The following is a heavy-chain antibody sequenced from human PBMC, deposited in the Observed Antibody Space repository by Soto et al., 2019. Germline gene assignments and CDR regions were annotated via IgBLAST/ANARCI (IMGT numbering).Heavy chain of an antibody. CDR3: ARGDYHDTSGPFSDAFDV. D-gene: IGHD3-22*01. CDR2: TYHSGNP. CDR1: GETRSTGGYS. Sequence: SETLSLPFGISGETRSTGGYSWDWIRQPPGKALEWIGHTYHSGNPYYNPSLKSRVIISVDTSKNQFSLKLSSVTAADTAVYYCARGDYHDTSGPFSDAFDVWGQGTMVTVSS. J-gene: IGHJ3*01. V-gene: IGHV4-30-2*01.